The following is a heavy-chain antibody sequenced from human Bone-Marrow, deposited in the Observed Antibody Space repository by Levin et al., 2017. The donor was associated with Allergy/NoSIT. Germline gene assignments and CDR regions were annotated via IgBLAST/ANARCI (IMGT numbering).Heavy chain of an antibody. CDR3: ARDSVVPSATLGFDP. CDR1: GDTFNNYA. Sequence: PQASVKVSCKASGDTFNNYAINWVRQAPGQGLEWMGGIVPILGTPSYAQKFQGRLTITADTSTSTAYMELSSLRSEDTALYYCARDSVVPSATLGFDPWGQGSLVTVSS. V-gene: IGHV1-69*06. D-gene: IGHD2-2*01. CDR2: IVPILGTP. J-gene: IGHJ5*02.